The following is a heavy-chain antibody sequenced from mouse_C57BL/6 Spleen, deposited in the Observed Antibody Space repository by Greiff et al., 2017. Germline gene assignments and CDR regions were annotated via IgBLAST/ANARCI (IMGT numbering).Heavy chain of an antibody. CDR1: GFTFSSYG. D-gene: IGHD1-1*01. J-gene: IGHJ4*01. CDR3: ARHDYYGSRDAMDY. Sequence: EVKVVESGGDLVKPGGSLKLSCAASGFTFSSYGMSWVRQTPDKRLEWVATISSGGSYTYYPDSVTGRFTISRDNAKNTLYLQMSSLKSEDTAMYYCARHDYYGSRDAMDYWGQGTSVTVSS. CDR2: ISSGGSYT. V-gene: IGHV5-6*01.